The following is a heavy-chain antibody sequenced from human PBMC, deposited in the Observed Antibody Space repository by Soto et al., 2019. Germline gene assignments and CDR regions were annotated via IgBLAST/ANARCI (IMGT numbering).Heavy chain of an antibody. D-gene: IGHD4-17*01. V-gene: IGHV1-69*06. CDR1: AGTFSSYA. Sequence: QVQLVQSGAEVKKPGSSVKVSCKASAGTFSSYAISWVRQAPGQGLEWMGGIIPIFGTANYAQKFQGRVTITADKSSGRAYMELSSLRSEDTAVYYCARDRGNGDYFSYCDYWGQGTLVTVSS. CDR2: IIPIFGTA. J-gene: IGHJ4*02. CDR3: ARDRGNGDYFSYCDY.